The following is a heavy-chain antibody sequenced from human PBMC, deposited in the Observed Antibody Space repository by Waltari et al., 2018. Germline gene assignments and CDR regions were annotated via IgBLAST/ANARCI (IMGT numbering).Heavy chain of an antibody. D-gene: IGHD3-16*02. J-gene: IGHJ5*02. CDR1: GYSISSGYY. V-gene: IGHV4-38-2*01. CDR3: ARYRYDGGWFDP. CDR2: IYHSGST. Sequence: QVQLQESGPGLVKPSETLSLTCAVSGYSISSGYYWGWIRQPPGKGLEWSGSIYHSGSTYDNPSLKRRVTISVDTAKNQFSLKLSSVTAADTAVYYCARYRYDGGWFDPWGQGTLVTVSS.